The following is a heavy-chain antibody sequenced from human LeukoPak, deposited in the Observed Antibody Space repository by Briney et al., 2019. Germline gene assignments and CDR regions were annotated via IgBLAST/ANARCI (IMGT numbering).Heavy chain of an antibody. Sequence: GGSLRLSCAGSGFAFSVHYMTWIRQAPGKGLEWLSYISDDGNTIYYADSVRGRFTISRDNAKKSLYLHMNSLRVEDTAVYYCARVFSHWGWPGDYYFGYWGQGTVVTVSS. CDR1: GFAFSVHY. CDR2: ISDDGNTI. CDR3: ARVFSHWGWPGDYYFGY. V-gene: IGHV3-11*04. D-gene: IGHD3-16*01. J-gene: IGHJ4*02.